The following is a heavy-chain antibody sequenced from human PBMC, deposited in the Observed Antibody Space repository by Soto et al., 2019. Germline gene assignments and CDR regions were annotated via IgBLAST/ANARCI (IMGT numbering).Heavy chain of an antibody. J-gene: IGHJ4*02. CDR1: GGSFSSYT. CDR2: IVPISGTR. CDR3: ARPRYCTGGRCYNNLDY. Sequence: GASVKVSCKASGGSFSSYTISWVRQAPGQGLEWMGGIVPISGTRNYAKKFQGRVTMTADESTSTSYMQLSNLRSGDTAVYYCARPRYCTGGRCYNNLDYWGQGTLVTVSS. D-gene: IGHD2-15*01. V-gene: IGHV1-69*13.